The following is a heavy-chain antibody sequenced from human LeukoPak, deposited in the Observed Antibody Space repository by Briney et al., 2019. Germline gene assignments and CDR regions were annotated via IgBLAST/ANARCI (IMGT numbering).Heavy chain of an antibody. J-gene: IGHJ4*02. D-gene: IGHD1-26*01. CDR1: GYTFTGYC. CDR3: ARDPSGWELPTDY. V-gene: IGHV1-2*02. CDR2: INPNSGGT. Sequence: ASVKVSCKASGYTFTGYCMHWVRQAPGQGLEWMGWINPNSGGTNYAQKFQGRVTMTRDTSISTAYMELSWLRSDATAVYYCARDPSGWELPTDYWGQGTLVTVSS.